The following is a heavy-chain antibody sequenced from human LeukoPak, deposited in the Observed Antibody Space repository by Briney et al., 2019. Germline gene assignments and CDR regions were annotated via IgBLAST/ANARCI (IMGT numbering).Heavy chain of an antibody. CDR2: INPNSGRT. V-gene: IGHV1-2*02. CDR3: ARTREYSSSWYFPPFDP. Sequence: ASVKVSCKASGYTFTGYYMNWVRQAPGQGLEWMGWINPNSGRTNYAQNFQGRVTMTRDPSISTAYMELSGLTSNDTAVYYCARTREYSSSWYFPPFDPWGQGTLVTVSS. CDR1: GYTFTGYY. D-gene: IGHD6-13*01. J-gene: IGHJ5*02.